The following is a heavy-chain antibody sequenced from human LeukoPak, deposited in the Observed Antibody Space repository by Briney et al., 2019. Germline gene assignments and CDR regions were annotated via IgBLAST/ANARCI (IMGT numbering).Heavy chain of an antibody. D-gene: IGHD3-22*01. V-gene: IGHV3-30*18. Sequence: PGGSLRLSCAASGFTFSSYGMHWVRQAPGKGLEWVAVISYDGSNKYYADSVKGRFTISRDNSKNTLYLQMNSLRAEDTAVYYCAKEELSGPMIVVARWFDYWGQGTLVTVSS. J-gene: IGHJ4*02. CDR3: AKEELSGPMIVVARWFDY. CDR1: GFTFSSYG. CDR2: ISYDGSNK.